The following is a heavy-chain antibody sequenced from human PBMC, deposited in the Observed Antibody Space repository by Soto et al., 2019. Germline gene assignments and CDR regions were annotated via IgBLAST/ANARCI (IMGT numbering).Heavy chain of an antibody. Sequence: SVKDCFKDSGGTFSSYALSWVRQAPVQGLEWMGGIIPIFGTANYAQKFQGRVTITADKSTSTAYMELSRLRYEDTAVYYCATLVRIYDSSGYEYYFDYWGQGTLVTVSS. J-gene: IGHJ4*02. CDR3: ATLVRIYDSSGYEYYFDY. V-gene: IGHV1-69*06. CDR1: GGTFSSYA. D-gene: IGHD3-22*01. CDR2: IIPIFGTA.